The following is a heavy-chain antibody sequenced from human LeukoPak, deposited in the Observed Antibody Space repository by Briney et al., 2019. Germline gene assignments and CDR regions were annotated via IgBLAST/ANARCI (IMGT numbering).Heavy chain of an antibody. CDR3: TKREGPMSGSYDYFDP. D-gene: IGHD1-26*01. V-gene: IGHV4-4*09. CDR1: GGSISSYY. J-gene: IGHJ5*02. CDR2: IHSNGYT. Sequence: PSETLSLTCTVSGGSISSYYWSWIRQPAGKGLEWIAYIHSNGYTNYNPSLKSRVTISVDTSKNQFSLKVTSVTAADTAMYYCTKREGPMSGSYDYFDPWGQGTLVTVS.